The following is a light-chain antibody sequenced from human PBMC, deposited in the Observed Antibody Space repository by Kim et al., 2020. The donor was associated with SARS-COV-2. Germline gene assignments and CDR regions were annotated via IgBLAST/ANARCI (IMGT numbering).Light chain of an antibody. Sequence: GQSITISCTGTSSDVGAYNYVSWYQQHPGKAPKLMIYDVSNRPSGVSNRFSGSKSGNTASLTISGLQAEDEADYYCSSYTSSSPWVFGGGTKLIVL. V-gene: IGLV2-14*03. CDR1: SSDVGAYNY. J-gene: IGLJ3*02. CDR3: SSYTSSSPWV. CDR2: DVS.